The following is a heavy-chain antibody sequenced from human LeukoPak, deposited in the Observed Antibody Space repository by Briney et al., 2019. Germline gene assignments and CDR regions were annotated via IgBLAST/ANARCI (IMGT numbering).Heavy chain of an antibody. D-gene: IGHD3-16*01. CDR1: GSTFSTYS. V-gene: IGHV3-48*04. CDR3: ARRVPSQVITDYFDY. CDR2: IDSSTRTI. Sequence: GGSLRLSCAASGSTFSTYSMNWVRQAPGKGLEWVSFIDSSTRTIFYADSVKGRFTISRDNAKNSLFLQMNSLRAEDTAVYYCARRVPSQVITDYFDYWGQGALVTVSS. J-gene: IGHJ4*02.